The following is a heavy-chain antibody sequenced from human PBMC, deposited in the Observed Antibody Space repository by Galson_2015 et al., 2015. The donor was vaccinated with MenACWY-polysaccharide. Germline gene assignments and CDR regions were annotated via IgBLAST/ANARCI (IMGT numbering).Heavy chain of an antibody. V-gene: IGHV4-34*01. CDR3: ARPRYYGSGSYYLF. D-gene: IGHD3-10*01. CDR1: GGSFSDYY. J-gene: IGHJ4*02. CDR2: INHSGST. Sequence: SETLSLTCAVYGGSFSDYYWSWIRQPPGKGLEWIGEINHSGSTNYNPSLKSRVTISVDTSKNQFSLKLTSVTAADTAVYYCARPRYYGSGSYYLFWGQGTLVTVSS.